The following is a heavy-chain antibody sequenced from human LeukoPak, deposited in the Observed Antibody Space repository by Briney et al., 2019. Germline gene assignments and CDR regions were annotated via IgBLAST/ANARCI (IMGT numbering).Heavy chain of an antibody. Sequence: GGSLGLSCGASGFTFSSFWMHWVRQAPGKGLEWVANINQDGSEKYYVDSVKGRFTISRDNAKNSLYLQMSSLRAEDTAVYYCARRYFDYWGQGTLVTVSS. J-gene: IGHJ4*02. CDR1: GFTFSSFW. CDR2: INQDGSEK. CDR3: ARRYFDY. V-gene: IGHV3-7*01.